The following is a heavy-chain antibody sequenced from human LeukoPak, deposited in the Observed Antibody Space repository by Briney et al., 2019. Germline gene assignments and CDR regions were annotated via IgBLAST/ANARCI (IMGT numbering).Heavy chain of an antibody. CDR1: GFTFSSYA. D-gene: IGHD3-10*01. Sequence: GGSLRLSCAASGFTFSSYAMHWVRQAPGKGLEWVAVISYDGSNKYYADSVKGRFTISRDNSKNTLYLQMNSLRAEDTAVYYCARGPHYYGSGSYSKGKYWFDPWGQGTLVTVSS. J-gene: IGHJ5*02. CDR2: ISYDGSNK. CDR3: ARGPHYYGSGSYSKGKYWFDP. V-gene: IGHV3-30*04.